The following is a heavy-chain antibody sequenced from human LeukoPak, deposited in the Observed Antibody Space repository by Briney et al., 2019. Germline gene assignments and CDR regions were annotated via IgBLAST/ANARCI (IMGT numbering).Heavy chain of an antibody. CDR1: GYTFTGRY. V-gene: IGHV1-2*02. D-gene: IGHD5-12*01. CDR2: ILPSSGVT. J-gene: IGHJ4*02. Sequence: ASVKVSCKASGYTFTGRYIHWVRQAPGQGLEWIGWILPSSGVTKFAQNFEGRVTMTRDTSINTAYMDLSSLTSDDMAIYYCASVTYSAYDDFDYWGQGTLVTVSS. CDR3: ASVTYSAYDDFDY.